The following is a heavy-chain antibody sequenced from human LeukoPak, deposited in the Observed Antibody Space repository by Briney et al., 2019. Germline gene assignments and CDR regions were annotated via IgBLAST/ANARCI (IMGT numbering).Heavy chain of an antibody. CDR1: GYSFTNYW. D-gene: IGHD6-19*01. CDR3: ARQGYSSGWSQYYFDY. CDR2: IYPGDSDT. Sequence: GESLKISCKGSGYSFTNYWIGWVRQMPGKGLEWMGIIYPGDSDTRYSPSFQGQVTISADKSISTAYLQWSSLKASDTAMYYCARQGYSSGWSQYYFDYWGQGTLVTVSS. J-gene: IGHJ4*02. V-gene: IGHV5-51*01.